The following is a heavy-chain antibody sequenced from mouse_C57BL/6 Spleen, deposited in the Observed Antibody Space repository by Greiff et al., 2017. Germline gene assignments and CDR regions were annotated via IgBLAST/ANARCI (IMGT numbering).Heavy chain of an antibody. CDR3: ARHVDWDH. V-gene: IGHV5-6*01. D-gene: IGHD4-1*01. Sequence: EVMLVESGGDLVKPGGSLKLSCAASGFTFSSYGMSWVRQTPDKRLEWVATISSGGSYTYYPDSVKGRFTISRDNAKNTLYLQMSSLKSEDTAMYYCARHVDWDHWGQGTTLTVSS. CDR2: ISSGGSYT. CDR1: GFTFSSYG. J-gene: IGHJ2*01.